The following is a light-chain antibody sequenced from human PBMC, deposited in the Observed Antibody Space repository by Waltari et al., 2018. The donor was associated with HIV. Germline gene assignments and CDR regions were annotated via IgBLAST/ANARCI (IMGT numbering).Light chain of an antibody. Sequence: QSALTQPRSVSGSPGQSVTISCTGTSSDVGGYDSVSWYLQHPGKVPKLIIYEVIKRPSGAPDRFSVSKSGNTASLTISGLQTEDEADYFCCSYAGTYTYVLFGGGTKLTVL. V-gene: IGLV2-11*01. J-gene: IGLJ3*02. CDR2: EVI. CDR1: SSDVGGYDS. CDR3: CSYAGTYTYVL.